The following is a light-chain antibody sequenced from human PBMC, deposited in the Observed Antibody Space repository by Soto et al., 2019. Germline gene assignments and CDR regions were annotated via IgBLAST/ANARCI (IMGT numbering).Light chain of an antibody. CDR2: KVS. Sequence: DVVMTQSPLSLPVTLGQPASISCRSNQSLVHSDGIAYFSWFQQRPGRSPRRLIYKVSNRYPGAPAKYSGSGSGNDFAKKNRSVEAEEVGVYYCMQGTHWPITFGQEKRLEIK. CDR1: QSLVHSDGIAY. J-gene: IGKJ5*01. V-gene: IGKV2-30*02. CDR3: MQGTHWPIT.